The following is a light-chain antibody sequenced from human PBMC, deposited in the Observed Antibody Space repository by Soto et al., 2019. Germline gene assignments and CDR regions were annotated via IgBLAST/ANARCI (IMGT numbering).Light chain of an antibody. CDR2: DAS. J-gene: IGKJ5*01. CDR3: QQRSNWPSIT. V-gene: IGKV3-11*01. Sequence: PGDRATLSCMAIQSVSSNSLAWYQQKPGQAPRLLIYDASTRAPGIPARFSGSGTGTDFTLTISSLEPEDSAVYHCQQRSNWPSITFGQGTRLQIK. CDR1: QSVSSN.